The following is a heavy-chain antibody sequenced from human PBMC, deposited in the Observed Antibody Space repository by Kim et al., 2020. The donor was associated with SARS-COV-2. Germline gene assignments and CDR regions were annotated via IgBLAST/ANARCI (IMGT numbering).Heavy chain of an antibody. CDR1: GGSIGSTTYY. CDR2: IYYSGST. J-gene: IGHJ4*02. D-gene: IGHD2-15*01. Sequence: SETLSLTCTVSGGSIGSTTYYWGWIRQPPGKGLEWIGSIYYSGSTYYNPSLKSRLTISVDTSKNQFSLKLSSVTAADTAVYYCARLTAYCSGARCFQMVMRNWGQGTLVTVSS. V-gene: IGHV4-39*01. CDR3: ARLTAYCSGARCFQMVMRN.